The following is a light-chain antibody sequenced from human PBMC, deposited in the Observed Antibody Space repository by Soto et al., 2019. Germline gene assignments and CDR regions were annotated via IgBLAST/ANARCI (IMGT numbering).Light chain of an antibody. CDR3: QSFDSSRIGLL. CDR1: HSDIGAGYG. J-gene: IGLJ2*01. CDR2: DTT. V-gene: IGLV1-40*01. Sequence: QSVLTQPPSVTGAPGQRVTLSCTGSHSDIGAGYGVHWYQQFPHSAPKHLIYDTTNRPSGVPDRFSGSRSGTSASLAITGLQAEDEADYYCQSFDSSRIGLLFGGGTKLTVL.